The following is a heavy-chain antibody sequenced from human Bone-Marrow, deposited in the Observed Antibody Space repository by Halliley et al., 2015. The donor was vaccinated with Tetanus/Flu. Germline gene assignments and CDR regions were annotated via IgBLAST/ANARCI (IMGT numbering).Heavy chain of an antibody. CDR2: IYSRGDH. J-gene: IGHJ5*02. V-gene: IGHV4-59*09. CDR3: ARGNFPPGTDL. Sequence: WIGCIYSRGDHNYNPSLRSRVPISEDTSRNQFSLKLRSVPAADTAVYYWARGNFPPGTDLWGQGTLVTVSS.